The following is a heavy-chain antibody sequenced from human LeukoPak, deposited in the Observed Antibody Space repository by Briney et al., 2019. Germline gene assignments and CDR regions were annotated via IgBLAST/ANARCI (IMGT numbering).Heavy chain of an antibody. CDR1: GGTFSSYA. Sequence: SVKVSCKASGGTFSSYAISWVRQAPGRGLEWMGGIIPIFGTANYAQKFQGRVTITADKSTSTAYMELSSLRSEDTAVYYCASLPRDYFDYWGQGTLVTVSS. D-gene: IGHD3-10*01. CDR2: IIPIFGTA. J-gene: IGHJ4*02. V-gene: IGHV1-69*06. CDR3: ASLPRDYFDY.